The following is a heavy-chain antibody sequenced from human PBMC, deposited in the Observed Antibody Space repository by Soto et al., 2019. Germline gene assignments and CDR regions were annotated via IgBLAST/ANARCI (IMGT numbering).Heavy chain of an antibody. CDR1: GVSLSNYA. Sequence: QVQLVQSGAEVKKPGSSVKVSCKASGVSLSNYAISWVRQAPGQGLEWMGGIITIYNTATYSPKSQGRVTITADTSTNTAYMELSSLRSDDTAVYYCARDPLSGTYYPQSFDLWGRGTLVTVSS. V-gene: IGHV1-69*06. CDR2: IITIYNTA. CDR3: ARDPLSGTYYPQSFDL. J-gene: IGHJ2*01. D-gene: IGHD1-26*01.